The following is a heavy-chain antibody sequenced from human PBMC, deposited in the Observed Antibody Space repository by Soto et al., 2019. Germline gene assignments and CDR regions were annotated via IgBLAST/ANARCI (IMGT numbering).Heavy chain of an antibody. Sequence: QVQLVQSGAEVKQPGSSVKVSCKASGGTFRSYGINWVRQAPGQGLEWLGGIIPIFGTTEYAQKFQGRVTITADEATSTDYMELSNLRSDDTAVVSCARDGRGLGYRRGGRCNWFFDAWGRGTLVTVSS. CDR3: ARDGRGLGYRRGGRCNWFFDA. CDR1: GGTFRSYG. J-gene: IGHJ2*01. CDR2: IIPIFGTT. V-gene: IGHV1-69*01. D-gene: IGHD2-15*01.